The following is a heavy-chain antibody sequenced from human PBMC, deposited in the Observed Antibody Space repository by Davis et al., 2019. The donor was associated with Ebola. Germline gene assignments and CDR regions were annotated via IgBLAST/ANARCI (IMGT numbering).Heavy chain of an antibody. D-gene: IGHD4-17*01. CDR3: AKDEDYGDYFDY. CDR2: ISSGGST. V-gene: IGHV3-23*01. CDR1: GFTFSMYW. Sequence: GGSLRLSCVGSGFTFSMYWMNWVRQAPGKGLEWVSAISSGGSTYYADSVKGRFTISRDNSKNTLYLQMNSLRVEDTAVYYCAKDEDYGDYFDYWGQGTLVAVSS. J-gene: IGHJ4*02.